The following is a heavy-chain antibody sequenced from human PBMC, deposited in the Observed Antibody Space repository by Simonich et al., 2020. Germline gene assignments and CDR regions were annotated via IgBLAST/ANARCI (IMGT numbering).Heavy chain of an antibody. D-gene: IGHD1-1*01. CDR1: GYTFTSYG. J-gene: IGHJ3*02. V-gene: IGHV1-18*01. Sequence: QVQLVQSGAEVKKPGASVMVSCKASGYTFTSYGISWVRQAPGQGLEWMGWISASNGNTNYAQKLKGRVTMTTDTSTRTAYMELRSLRSDDTAVYYCARSTTGTTAFDIWGQGTMVTVSS. CDR2: ISASNGNT. CDR3: ARSTTGTTAFDI.